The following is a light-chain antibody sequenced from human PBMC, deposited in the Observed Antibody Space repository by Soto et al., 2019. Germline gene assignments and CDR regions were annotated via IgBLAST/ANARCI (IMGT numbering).Light chain of an antibody. Sequence: EIVLTQSPGTLSLSPGERATLSCRTSQTVSSSYLAWYQQKPGQAPRLLIYAASYRATGIPGRFSGSGSGTDFTLTISRLEPEDFAVYYCQQYHTSPRTFGQGTKVEIK. CDR2: AAS. CDR3: QQYHTSPRT. V-gene: IGKV3-20*01. J-gene: IGKJ2*01. CDR1: QTVSSSY.